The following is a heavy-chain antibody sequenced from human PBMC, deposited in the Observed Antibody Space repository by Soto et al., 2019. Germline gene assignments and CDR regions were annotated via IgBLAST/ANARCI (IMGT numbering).Heavy chain of an antibody. Sequence: GGSLRLSCADSGFTVSSNYMSWVRQAPGKGLEWVSVIYSSGSTYYADSVKGRFTISRHNSKNTLYLQMNSLRAEDTAVYYCARHYGDYRGNFDYWGQGTLVTVSS. J-gene: IGHJ4*02. CDR2: IYSSGST. V-gene: IGHV3-53*04. CDR3: ARHYGDYRGNFDY. D-gene: IGHD4-17*01. CDR1: GFTVSSNY.